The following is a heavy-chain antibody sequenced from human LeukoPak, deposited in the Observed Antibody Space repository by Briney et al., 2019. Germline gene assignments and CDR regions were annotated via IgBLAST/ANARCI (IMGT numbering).Heavy chain of an antibody. D-gene: IGHD3-3*01. Sequence: GRSLRLSCAASGFTFSSCAMHWVRQAPGKGLEWVAVISYDGSNKYYADSVKGRFTISRDNSKNTLYLQMNSLRAEDTAVYYCASGGITIFGVVPPRDYWGQGTLVTVSS. CDR2: ISYDGSNK. CDR3: ASGGITIFGVVPPRDY. V-gene: IGHV3-30-3*01. J-gene: IGHJ4*02. CDR1: GFTFSSCA.